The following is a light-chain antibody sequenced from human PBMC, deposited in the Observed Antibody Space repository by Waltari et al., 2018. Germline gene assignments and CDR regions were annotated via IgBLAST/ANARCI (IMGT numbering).Light chain of an antibody. CDR1: KGIGND. CDR3: LQHASYPLLT. J-gene: IGKJ4*01. Sequence: DIQMTQSTSSLSASVGDRVTITCRARKGIGNDLTWFQEKPGEVPTRLIFSASNIQSGVPPRFSGTGSETRFTLTISNLQPEDFSTYYCLQHASYPLLTFGGGTKVQVK. V-gene: IGKV1-17*02. CDR2: SAS.